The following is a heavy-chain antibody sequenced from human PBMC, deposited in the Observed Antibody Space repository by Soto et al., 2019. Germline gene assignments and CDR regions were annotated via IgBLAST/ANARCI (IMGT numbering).Heavy chain of an antibody. CDR3: ARHSLALRKNNWFDP. CDR1: VDSIISSDFY. V-gene: IGHV4-39*01. J-gene: IGHJ5*02. CDR2: IFYLGSS. D-gene: IGHD3-3*02. Sequence: ETLSLTCTVSVDSIISSDFYWGWFLQPPGKGLEWIGSIFYLGSSYYNPSLKSRVTMSVDTSKNQFSLRLRSVTAADTALYFCARHSLALRKNNWFDPWGQGIMVTVSS.